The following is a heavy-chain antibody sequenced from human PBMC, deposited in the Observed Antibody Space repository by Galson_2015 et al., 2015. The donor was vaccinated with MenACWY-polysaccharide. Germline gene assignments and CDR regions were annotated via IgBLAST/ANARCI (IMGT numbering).Heavy chain of an antibody. D-gene: IGHD2-2*01. Sequence: ETLSLTCTVSGGSISSSSYYWGWIRQPPGQGLEWIGSIYYSGSTYYNPSLKSRVTISVDTSKNQFSLKLSSVTAADTAVYYCATLTRRCSSTSRHDYWGQGTLVTVSS. CDR1: GGSISSSSYY. J-gene: IGHJ4*02. V-gene: IGHV4-39*01. CDR3: ATLTRRCSSTSRHDY. CDR2: IYYSGST.